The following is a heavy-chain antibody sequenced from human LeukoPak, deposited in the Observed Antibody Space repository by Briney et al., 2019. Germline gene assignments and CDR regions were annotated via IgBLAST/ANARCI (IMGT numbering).Heavy chain of an antibody. CDR3: ARGYSYGSSFDY. V-gene: IGHV4-59*01. J-gene: IGHJ4*02. Sequence: SETLSLTCTVSGGSISSYYWSWIRQPPGKGLEWIGYIYYSGSTKYNPSLKSRVTISVDASKTQFSLKLNSVTAADTAVYYCARGYSYGSSFDYWGQGTLVTVSS. CDR1: GGSISSYY. CDR2: IYYSGST. D-gene: IGHD5-18*01.